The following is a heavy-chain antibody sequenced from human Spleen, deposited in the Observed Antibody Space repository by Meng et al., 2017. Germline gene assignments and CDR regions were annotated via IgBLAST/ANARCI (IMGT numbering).Heavy chain of an antibody. D-gene: IGHD2-15*01. Sequence: SCAISGDSVSNNRAAWNWIRQSPSGGLEWLGRTYYRSKWYSGYAPSVKSRITINPDTSKNQFSLHLNSVTPEDTAVYYCVGRFEFADSWGQGTLVTVSS. J-gene: IGHJ4*02. V-gene: IGHV6-1*01. CDR3: VGRFEFADS. CDR2: TYYRSKWYS. CDR1: GDSVSNNRAA.